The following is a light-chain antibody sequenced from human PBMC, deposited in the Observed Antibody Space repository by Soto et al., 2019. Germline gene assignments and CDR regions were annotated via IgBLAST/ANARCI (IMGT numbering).Light chain of an antibody. CDR3: MQALQPPPIT. Sequence: DIVMTQSPLSLPVTPGEPASISCRSSQSLLHSTGYNFLDWYLQKPGQSPQLLISLASNRASGVPARFSGSGSGTDFTLKISRVEAEDVGIYYCMQALQPPPITFAQGTRLEIK. CDR2: LAS. V-gene: IGKV2-28*01. J-gene: IGKJ5*01. CDR1: QSLLHSTGYNF.